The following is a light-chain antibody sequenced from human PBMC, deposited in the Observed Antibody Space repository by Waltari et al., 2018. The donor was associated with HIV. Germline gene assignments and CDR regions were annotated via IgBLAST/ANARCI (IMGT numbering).Light chain of an antibody. J-gene: IGLJ1*01. Sequence: LTQPASVSGSPGQSITISCTGTSSDVGGYNYVSWYQQHPGKAPKLMIYDVSNRPSGVSNRFSGSKSGNTASLTISGLQAEDEADYYCSSYTSSSTRVFGTGTKVTVL. CDR2: DVS. CDR3: SSYTSSSTRV. CDR1: SSDVGGYNY. V-gene: IGLV2-14*03.